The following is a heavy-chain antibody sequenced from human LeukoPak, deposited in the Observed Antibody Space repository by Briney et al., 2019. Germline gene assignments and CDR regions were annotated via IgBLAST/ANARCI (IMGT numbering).Heavy chain of an antibody. CDR3: AKTRAGGVAFDY. J-gene: IGHJ4*02. V-gene: IGHV3-21*04. CDR2: ISSSSSYT. CDR1: GFTFSSYS. D-gene: IGHD3-16*01. Sequence: PGGSLRLSCAASGFTFSSYSMNWVRQAPGKGLVWVSSISSSSSYTYYADSVKGRFTISRDNAKNSLYLQMNSLRTEDTALYYCAKTRAGGVAFDYWGQGTLVTVSS.